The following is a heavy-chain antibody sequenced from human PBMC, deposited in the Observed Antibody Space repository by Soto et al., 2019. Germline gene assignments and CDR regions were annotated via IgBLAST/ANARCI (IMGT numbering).Heavy chain of an antibody. V-gene: IGHV1-69*06. Sequence: GASVKVSCKASGGTFSSYAISWVRQAPGQGLEWMGGIIPIFGTANYAQKFQGRVTITAYKSTSTAYMERSSLRSEDTAVYYCARDLYYYDSSGPSYGMDVWGQGTTVTVSS. CDR2: IIPIFGTA. J-gene: IGHJ6*02. D-gene: IGHD3-22*01. CDR3: ARDLYYYDSSGPSYGMDV. CDR1: GGTFSSYA.